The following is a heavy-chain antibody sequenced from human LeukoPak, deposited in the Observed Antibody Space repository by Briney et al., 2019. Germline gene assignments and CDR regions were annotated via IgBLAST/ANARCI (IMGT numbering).Heavy chain of an antibody. V-gene: IGHV4-59*01. CDR1: GGSISSYY. CDR2: IYYSGST. J-gene: IGHJ6*02. Sequence: SETLSLTCTVSGGSISSYYWSWLRQPPGKGLEWVGYIYYSGSTNYNPSLKSRVTISVDTSKNQFSLKLSSVTAADTAVYYCARVAQWLVRGGHYYGMGVWGQGTTVTVSS. CDR3: ARVAQWLVRGGHYYGMGV. D-gene: IGHD6-19*01.